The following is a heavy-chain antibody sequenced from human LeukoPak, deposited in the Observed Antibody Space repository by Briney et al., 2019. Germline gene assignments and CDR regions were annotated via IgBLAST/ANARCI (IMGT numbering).Heavy chain of an antibody. V-gene: IGHV3-7*01. CDR1: GFTFSSYA. Sequence: GGSLRLSCAASGFTFSSYAMSWVRQAPGKGLEWVANIKEDGSVKHCVDSVKGRFTISRDNAKNSLYLQMNSLRAEDTAVYYCARGGSESDYWGQGTLVTVSS. J-gene: IGHJ4*02. CDR3: ARGGSESDY. CDR2: IKEDGSVK.